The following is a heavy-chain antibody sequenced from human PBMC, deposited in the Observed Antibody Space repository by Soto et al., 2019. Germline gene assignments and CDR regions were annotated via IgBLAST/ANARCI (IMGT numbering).Heavy chain of an antibody. J-gene: IGHJ3*02. CDR1: GFTFSSYW. CDR3: ARDLLYYDILTGYLPLDAFDI. D-gene: IGHD3-9*01. V-gene: IGHV3-7*01. CDR2: IKQDGSEK. Sequence: SLRLSCAASGFTFSSYWMSWVRQAPGKGLEWVANIKQDGSEKYYVDSVKGRFTISRDNAKNSLYLQMNSLRAEDTAVYYCARDLLYYDILTGYLPLDAFDIWGQGTMVTV.